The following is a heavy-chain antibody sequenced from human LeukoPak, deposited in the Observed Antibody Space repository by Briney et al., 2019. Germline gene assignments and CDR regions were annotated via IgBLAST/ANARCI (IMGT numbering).Heavy chain of an antibody. V-gene: IGHV1-18*03. CDR1: GYTFTSYG. J-gene: IGHJ4*02. Sequence: ASVKVSCKSSGYTFTSYGISWVRQAPGQGLEGMGWISGYNGYTNFAQKFQGRVTMTTDTSTSTVYMGLGSLGSEDMAVYYCARYGGTGLGGLTPRRDYWGQGTLVTVSS. D-gene: IGHD4-23*01. CDR2: ISGYNGYT. CDR3: ARYGGTGLGGLTPRRDY.